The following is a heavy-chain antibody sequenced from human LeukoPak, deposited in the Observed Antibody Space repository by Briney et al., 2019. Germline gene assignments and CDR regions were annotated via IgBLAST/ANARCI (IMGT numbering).Heavy chain of an antibody. V-gene: IGHV3-48*03. D-gene: IGHD4-23*01. CDR2: ISTSGSTI. Sequence: GGSLRLSCAASGFTFSSYEMNWVRQAPGKGLDWVSYISTSGSTIYYADSVKGRFTISRDNAKNSLYLQMNSLRAEDTAVYYCARDRYGGDYWGQGTLVTVSS. CDR1: GFTFSSYE. CDR3: ARDRYGGDY. J-gene: IGHJ4*02.